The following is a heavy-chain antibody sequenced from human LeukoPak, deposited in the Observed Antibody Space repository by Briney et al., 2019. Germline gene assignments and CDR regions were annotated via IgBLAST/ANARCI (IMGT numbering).Heavy chain of an antibody. CDR3: AKQSYARSLGE. D-gene: IGHD2-8*01. J-gene: IGHJ4*02. CDR1: GFPFSDFS. Sequence: GGSLRLSCATSGFPFSDFSMSWVRQAPGKGREWISTTNSGGTSTYYAESVKGRFTISRDNSKNTLYLQMSSLRVEDTAVYYCAKQSYARSLGEGGPGTLASVSS. CDR2: TNSGGTST. V-gene: IGHV3-23*01.